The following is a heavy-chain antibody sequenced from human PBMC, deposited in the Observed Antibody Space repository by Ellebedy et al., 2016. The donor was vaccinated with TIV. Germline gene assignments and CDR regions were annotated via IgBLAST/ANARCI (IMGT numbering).Heavy chain of an antibody. CDR1: GASLSGYQ. CDR3: ARCYTGTNWFDP. V-gene: IGHV4-34*01. D-gene: IGHD3-16*02. J-gene: IGHJ5*02. Sequence: MPSETLSLTCAVYGASLSGYQWSWIRLSPGKGRQWIGEINDVGTTNYNPSLRSRVTISVNTSKTQSSLKLSSVTAADTAIYYCARCYTGTNWFDPWGQGTLVTVSS. CDR2: INDVGTT.